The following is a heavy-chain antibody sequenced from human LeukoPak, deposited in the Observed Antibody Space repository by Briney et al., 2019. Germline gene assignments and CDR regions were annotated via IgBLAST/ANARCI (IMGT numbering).Heavy chain of an antibody. CDR3: AGTETLRYFDWSKNFDY. J-gene: IGHJ4*02. V-gene: IGHV4-38-2*02. CDR2: IYHSGST. D-gene: IGHD3-9*01. Sequence: SETLSLTCTVSGYSISSGYYWGWIRQPPGKGLEWIGSIYHSGSTYYNPSLKSRVTISVDTSKNQFSLKLSSVTAADTAVYYCAGTETLRYFDWSKNFDYWGQGTLVTVSS. CDR1: GYSISSGYY.